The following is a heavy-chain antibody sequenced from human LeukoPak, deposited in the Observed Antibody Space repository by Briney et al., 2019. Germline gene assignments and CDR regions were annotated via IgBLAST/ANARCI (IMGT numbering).Heavy chain of an antibody. CDR1: GFTFSDYY. V-gene: IGHV3-11*01. CDR2: ISSSGSTI. J-gene: IGHJ4*02. CDR3: AKNGYYYDSSGEKPYYFDY. D-gene: IGHD3-22*01. Sequence: GGSLRLSCAASGFTFSDYYMSWIRQAPGKGLEWVSYISSSGSTIYYADSVKGRFTISRDNAKNSLYLQMNSLRAEDTAVYYCAKNGYYYDSSGEKPYYFDYWGQGTLVTVSS.